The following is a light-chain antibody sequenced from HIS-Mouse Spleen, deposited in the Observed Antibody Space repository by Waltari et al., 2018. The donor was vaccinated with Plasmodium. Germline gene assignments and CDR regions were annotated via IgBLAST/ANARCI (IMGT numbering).Light chain of an antibody. V-gene: IGLV2-11*01. CDR2: DVS. CDR1: SSDVGGYHY. Sequence: QSALTQPRSVSGSPGQSVTISCTGTSSDVGGYHYVSWYQQHPGKAPKLMIYDVSKRAPGVPDRFSGSKSGNTASLTISGLQAEDEADYYCCSYAGSYTYVFGTGTKVTVL. CDR3: CSYAGSYTYV. J-gene: IGLJ1*01.